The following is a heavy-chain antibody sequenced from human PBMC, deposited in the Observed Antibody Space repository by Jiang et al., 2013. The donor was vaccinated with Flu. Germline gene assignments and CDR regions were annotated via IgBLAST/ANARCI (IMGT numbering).Heavy chain of an antibody. CDR2: ISAYNGNT. D-gene: IGHD3-10*01. CDR3: AREGTMVRGVKYNWFDP. J-gene: IGHJ5*02. V-gene: IGHV1-18*04. Sequence: SGAEVKKPGASVKVSCKASGYTFTSYGISWVRQAPGQGLEWMGWISAYNGNTNYAQKLQGRVTMTTDTPTSTAYMELRSLRSDDTAVYYCAREGTMVRGVKYNWFDPGAREPWSPSPQ. CDR1: GYTFTSYG.